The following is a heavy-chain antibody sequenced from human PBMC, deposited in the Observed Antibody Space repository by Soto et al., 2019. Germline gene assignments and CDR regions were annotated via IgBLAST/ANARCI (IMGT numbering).Heavy chain of an antibody. CDR1: GYTFTSYG. CDR3: ARGGPGGSYLRYGMDV. J-gene: IGHJ6*02. D-gene: IGHD1-26*01. V-gene: IGHV1-18*01. Sequence: ASVKVSCKASGYTFTSYGISWVRQAPGQGLEWMGWISAYNGNTNYAQRLQGRVTMTTDTSTSTAYMELRSLRSDDTAVYYCARGGPGGSYLRYGMDVWGQGTTVTVSS. CDR2: ISAYNGNT.